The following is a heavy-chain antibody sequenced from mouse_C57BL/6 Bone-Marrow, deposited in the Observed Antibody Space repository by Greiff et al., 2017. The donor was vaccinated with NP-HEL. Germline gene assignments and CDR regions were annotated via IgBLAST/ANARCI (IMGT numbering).Heavy chain of an antibody. V-gene: IGHV7-1*01. D-gene: IGHD1-1*01. Sequence: EVQRVESGGGLVQSGRSLRLSCATSGFTFSDFYMEWVRQAPGKGLEWIAASRNKANDYTTEYSASVKGRFIVSRDTSQSILYLQMNALRAEDTAIYYCARAYGSPHYYAMDYWGQGTSVTVSS. CDR3: ARAYGSPHYYAMDY. J-gene: IGHJ4*01. CDR1: GFTFSDFY. CDR2: SRNKANDYTT.